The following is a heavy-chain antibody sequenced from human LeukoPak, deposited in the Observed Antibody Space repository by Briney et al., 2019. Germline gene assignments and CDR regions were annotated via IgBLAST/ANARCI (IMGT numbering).Heavy chain of an antibody. CDR3: AKGRGWEASYYYYYMDV. Sequence: GGSLRLSCAASGFTVSSNYMSWVRQAPGKGLEWVSVIYSGGSTYYADSVKGRFTISRDNSKNTLYLQMNSLRAEDTAVYYCAKGRGWEASYYYYYMDVWGKGTTVTISS. D-gene: IGHD1-26*01. J-gene: IGHJ6*03. CDR2: IYSGGST. V-gene: IGHV3-66*01. CDR1: GFTVSSNY.